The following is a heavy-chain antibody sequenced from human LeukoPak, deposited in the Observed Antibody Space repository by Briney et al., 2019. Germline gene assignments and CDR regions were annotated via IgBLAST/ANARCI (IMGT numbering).Heavy chain of an antibody. CDR1: GGSFSGNY. V-gene: IGHV4-34*01. CDR3: ARLGWLYGSGSMNWFDP. D-gene: IGHD3-10*01. CDR2: IYHSGST. J-gene: IGHJ5*02. Sequence: SETLSLTCAVYGGSFSGNYWSWIRQPPGKGLEWLGSIYHSGSTYYNPSLESRVTISVDTSKNHFSLKLNSVTAADTAMYYCARLGWLYGSGSMNWFDPWGQGTLVTVSS.